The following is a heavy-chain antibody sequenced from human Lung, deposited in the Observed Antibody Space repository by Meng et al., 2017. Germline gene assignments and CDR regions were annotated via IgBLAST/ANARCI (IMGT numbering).Heavy chain of an antibody. CDR2: INHSGST. D-gene: IGHD4-11*01. V-gene: IGHV4-34*01. CDR3: ARGPTTMAHDFDY. CDR1: GGSFSDYY. Sequence: QVQLHQGGDGILKPSGSLSLTCVVSGGSFSDYYWSWIRQPPGKGLEWIGEINHSGSTNYNPSLESRATISVDTSQNNLSLKLSSVTAADSAVYYCARGPTTMAHDFDYWGQGTLVTVSS. J-gene: IGHJ4*02.